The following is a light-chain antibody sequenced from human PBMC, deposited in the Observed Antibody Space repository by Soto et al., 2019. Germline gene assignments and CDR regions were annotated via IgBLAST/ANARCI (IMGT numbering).Light chain of an antibody. CDR2: SAS. Sequence: DIQMTQSPSSLSASVGDRVTITCRASQSISSYLNWYQHRSGKAPKLLVYSASSLQSGVPSRFSGNGSGTDFTLTIRSLQPEDFATYYCQQSYITPLTFGGGTKVDIK. V-gene: IGKV1-39*01. CDR1: QSISSY. J-gene: IGKJ4*01. CDR3: QQSYITPLT.